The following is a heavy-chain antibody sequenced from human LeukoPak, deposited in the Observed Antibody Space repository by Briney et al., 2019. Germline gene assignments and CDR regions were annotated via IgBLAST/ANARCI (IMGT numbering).Heavy chain of an antibody. CDR3: ARLGFRITMIVVVRPFDY. CDR2: IYYSGST. V-gene: IGHV4-39*01. CDR1: GGSISSSSYY. Sequence: SETLSLTCTVSGGSISSSSYYWGWIRQPPGKGLEWIGSIYYSGSTYYNPSLKSRVTISVDTSKNRFSLKLSSVTAADTAVYYCARLGFRITMIVVVRPFDYWGQGTLVTVSS. J-gene: IGHJ4*02. D-gene: IGHD3-22*01.